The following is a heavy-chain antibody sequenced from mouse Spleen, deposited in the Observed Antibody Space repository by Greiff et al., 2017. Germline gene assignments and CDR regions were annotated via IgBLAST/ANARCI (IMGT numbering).Heavy chain of an antibody. CDR3: ARDYYYGSNLFAY. D-gene: IGHD1-1*01. CDR1: GFTFSSYA. J-gene: IGHJ3*01. Sequence: EVNLVESGGGLVKPGGSLKLSCAASGFTFSSYAMSWVRQTPEKRLEWVATISDGGSYTYYPDNVKGRFTISRDNAKNNLYLQMSHLKSEDTAMYYCARDYYYGSNLFAYWGQGTLVTVSA. V-gene: IGHV5-4*01. CDR2: ISDGGSYT.